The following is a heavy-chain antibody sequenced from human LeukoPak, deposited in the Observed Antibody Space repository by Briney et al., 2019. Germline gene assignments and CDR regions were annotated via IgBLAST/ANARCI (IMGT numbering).Heavy chain of an antibody. CDR2: IWYGGGHI. Sequence: GGSLSLSWAVSGFTFNSYDMQWVRHAPGEARGWVAVIWYGGGHIYYRDSGKGRFTISRDNSKNTLYMQMNSLRAEDTAVYYCAKDREMLNTTVNVNYFDHWGQGTLVTVSS. CDR1: GFTFNSYD. V-gene: IGHV3-30*02. CDR3: AKDREMLNTTVNVNYFDH. J-gene: IGHJ4*02. D-gene: IGHD1-1*01.